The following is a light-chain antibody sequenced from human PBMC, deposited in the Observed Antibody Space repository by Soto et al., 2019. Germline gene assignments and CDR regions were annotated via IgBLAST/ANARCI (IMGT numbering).Light chain of an antibody. V-gene: IGLV2-14*01. CDR3: SSYTTVSTYV. Sequence: QPTLPQPSSVPGSPGQPLSISSSETSSDVGGYNYVSWYQQHPGKAPKLMIYDVRNRPSGVSNRFSGSKSVNTASLTISGLQAEDEADYYCSSYTTVSTYVFGTGTKVTVL. J-gene: IGLJ1*01. CDR2: DVR. CDR1: SSDVGGYNY.